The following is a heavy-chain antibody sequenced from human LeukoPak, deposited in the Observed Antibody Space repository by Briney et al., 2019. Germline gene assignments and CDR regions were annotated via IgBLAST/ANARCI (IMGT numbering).Heavy chain of an antibody. Sequence: SETLSLTCTVSGGSISSHYWSWIRQPPGKGLEWIGYIYYSGSTNYNPSLKSRVTISVDTSKNQFSLKLSSVTAADTAVYYCARSTVVTPTYYYYMDVWGKGTTVTVSS. CDR3: ARSTVVTPTYYYYMDV. CDR1: GGSISSHY. J-gene: IGHJ6*03. V-gene: IGHV4-59*11. CDR2: IYYSGST. D-gene: IGHD4-23*01.